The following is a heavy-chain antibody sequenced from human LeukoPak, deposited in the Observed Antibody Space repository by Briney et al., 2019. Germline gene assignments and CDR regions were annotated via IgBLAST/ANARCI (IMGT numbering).Heavy chain of an antibody. CDR1: GFTFSSYA. D-gene: IGHD3-16*01. J-gene: IGHJ4*02. CDR2: ISGSGGST. V-gene: IGHV3-23*01. CDR3: AKRPTAFLRLGEAYFDY. Sequence: GGSLRLSCAASGFTFSSYAMSWVRQAPGKGLEWVSAISGSGGSTYYADSVKGRFTISRDNSKNTLYLQMNSLRAEDTAVYYCAKRPTAFLRLGEAYFDYWGQGTLVTVSS.